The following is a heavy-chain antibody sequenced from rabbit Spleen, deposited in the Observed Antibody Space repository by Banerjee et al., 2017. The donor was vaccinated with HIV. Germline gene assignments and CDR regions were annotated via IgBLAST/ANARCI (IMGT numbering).Heavy chain of an antibody. D-gene: IGHD8-1*01. CDR1: GFSFSSSDY. Sequence: QSLEESGGGLVTPGASLTLTYTDSGFSFSSSDYMCWVRPAPGKGLEWISCIAGSSSGFTVSASWAKGRFTGSKTSSTTVTLQITSLTVADPATYFCARDTGSSFSSYGMDLWGQGTPVTV. CDR2: IAGSSSGFT. CDR3: ARDTGSSFSSYGMDL. V-gene: IGHV1S40*01. J-gene: IGHJ6*01.